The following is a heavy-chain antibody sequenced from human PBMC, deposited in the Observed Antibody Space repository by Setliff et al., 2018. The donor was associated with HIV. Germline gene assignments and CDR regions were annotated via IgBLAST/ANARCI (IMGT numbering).Heavy chain of an antibody. V-gene: IGHV4-59*02. CDR3: ARTDGYYEGSFDF. Sequence: SSETLSLTCTVSGFSVTSHYWGWIRQPPGKGLEWIGHNYYSGSPTYNTSLKSRGSIFLDTSENQVSLKLTSVTDADTALYYCARTDGYYEGSFDFWGQGILVTVSS. J-gene: IGHJ4*02. CDR1: GFSVTSHY. D-gene: IGHD3-16*01. CDR2: NYYSGSP.